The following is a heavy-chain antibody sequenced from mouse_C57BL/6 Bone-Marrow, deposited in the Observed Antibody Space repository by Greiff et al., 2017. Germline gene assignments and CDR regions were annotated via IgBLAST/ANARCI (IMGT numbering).Heavy chain of an antibody. CDR2: IDPETGGT. J-gene: IGHJ1*03. CDR3: TRRDFITAVVARYFDV. Sequence: VQLQQSGAELVRPGASVTLSCKASGYTFTDYEMHWVKQTPVHGLEWIGAIDPETGGTAYNQKFKGKAILTADKSSSTAYMELRSLTSEDSAVYYCTRRDFITAVVARYFDVWGTGTTVTVSS. D-gene: IGHD1-1*01. V-gene: IGHV1-15*01. CDR1: GYTFTDYE.